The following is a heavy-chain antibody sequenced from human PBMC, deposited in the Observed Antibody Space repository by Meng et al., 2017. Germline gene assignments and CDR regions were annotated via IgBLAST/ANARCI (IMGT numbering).Heavy chain of an antibody. CDR3: ATPTKAAAGKNDCYYGMDV. CDR2: IIPIFGTA. J-gene: IGHJ6*02. CDR1: GGTFSSYA. Sequence: SVKVSCKASGGTFSSYAISWVRQAPGQGLEWMGGIIPIFGTANYAQKFQGRVTITADESTSTAYMELSSLRSEDTAVYYCATPTKAAAGKNDCYYGMDVWGQGTTVTVSS. D-gene: IGHD6-13*01. V-gene: IGHV1-69*13.